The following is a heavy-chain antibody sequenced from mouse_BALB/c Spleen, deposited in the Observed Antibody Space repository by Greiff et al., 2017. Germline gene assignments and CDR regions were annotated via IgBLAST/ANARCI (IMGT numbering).Heavy chain of an antibody. CDR3: ARGGNYDWFAY. CDR1: GYTFTSYT. V-gene: IGHV1-4*02. CDR2: INPSSGYT. D-gene: IGHD2-1*01. J-gene: IGHJ3*01. Sequence: QVQLKESAAELARPGASVKMSCKASGYTFTSYTMHWVKQRPGQGLEWIGYINPSSGYTEYNQKFKDKTTLTADKSSSTAYMQLSSLTSEDSAVYCCARGGNYDWFAYWGQGTLVTVSA.